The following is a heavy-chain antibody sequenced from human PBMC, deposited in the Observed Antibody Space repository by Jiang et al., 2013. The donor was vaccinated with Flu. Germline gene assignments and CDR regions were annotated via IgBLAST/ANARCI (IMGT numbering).Heavy chain of an antibody. CDR1: GFTFSSYA. CDR2: MSGSGGSA. J-gene: IGHJ6*02. CDR3: AKRLTRNTVTLRSSMDV. D-gene: IGHD4-11*01. V-gene: IGHV3-23*01. Sequence: VQLLESGGGLVQAGGSLRLSCVASGFTFSSYAMNWVRQAPGKGLEWVSVMSGSGGSAFYADSVKGRFTISRDNSKNTLYLHMSSLGAEDTAVYYCAKRLTRNTVTLRSSMDVWGQGTTVTVSS.